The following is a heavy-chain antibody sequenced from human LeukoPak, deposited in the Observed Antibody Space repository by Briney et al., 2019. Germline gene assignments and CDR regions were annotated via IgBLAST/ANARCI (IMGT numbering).Heavy chain of an antibody. CDR3: AGHHPRNTVDF. J-gene: IGHJ4*02. V-gene: IGHV4-59*08. D-gene: IGHD2-8*02. CDR2: ISDIGGI. CDR1: GGSISSYY. Sequence: SETLSLTRTVSGGSISSYYWSWIRQPPGKGLEWIAYISDIGGINYNPSLKSRVTISLDTSKNQFSLKLSSVTAADTAVYYCAGHHPRNTVDFWGQGTLVTVSS.